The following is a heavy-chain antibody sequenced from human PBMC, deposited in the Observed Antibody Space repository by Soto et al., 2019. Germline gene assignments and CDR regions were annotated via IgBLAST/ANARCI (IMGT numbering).Heavy chain of an antibody. J-gene: IGHJ4*02. D-gene: IGHD3-10*01. CDR3: ARGPVLLWFGYFDY. V-gene: IGHV4-59*01. Sequence: ASETLSLTCTVPGGSISSYYWSWIRQPPGKGLEWIGYIYYSGSTNYNPSLKSRVTISVDTSKNQFSLKLSSVTAADTAVYYCARGPVLLWFGYFDYWGQGTLVTVSS. CDR2: IYYSGST. CDR1: GGSISSYY.